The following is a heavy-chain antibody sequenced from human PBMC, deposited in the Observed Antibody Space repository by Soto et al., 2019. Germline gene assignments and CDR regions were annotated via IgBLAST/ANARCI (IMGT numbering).Heavy chain of an antibody. V-gene: IGHV4-4*02. CDR2: IYHSGST. D-gene: IGHD2-2*01. J-gene: IGHJ6*02. CDR3: ARDDHIVVVPTSLGAMDV. CDR1: GGSISSNKW. Sequence: SETLSLTCAVYGGSISSNKWWSWVRQPPGKGLEWIGEIYHSGSTNYNPSLKSRVTISLDKSKNQFSLKLTSVTAADSAVYYCARDDHIVVVPTSLGAMDVCGQGTTVTF.